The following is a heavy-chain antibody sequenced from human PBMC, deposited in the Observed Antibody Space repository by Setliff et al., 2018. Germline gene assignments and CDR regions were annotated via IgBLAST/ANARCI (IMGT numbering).Heavy chain of an antibody. CDR2: ISSYTGKT. Sequence: ASVKVSCKTSGYTFNDYGITWARQVPGQGLEWMGWISSYTGKTYYAEKLQGRVTLTTDTSTSTAYLDLRSLESDDTAVYYCAKGGNITRETYYYYGMDVWGQGTTVTVSS. J-gene: IGHJ6*02. V-gene: IGHV1-18*01. CDR3: AKGGNITRETYYYYGMDV. D-gene: IGHD1-20*01. CDR1: GYTFNDYG.